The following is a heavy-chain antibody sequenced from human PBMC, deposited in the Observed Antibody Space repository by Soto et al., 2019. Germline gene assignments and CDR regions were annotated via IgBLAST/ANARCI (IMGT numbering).Heavy chain of an antibody. Sequence: QVQLQESGPGLVKPSQTLSLTCTVSGGSISSGGYYWSWIRQHPGKGLEWIGYIYYSGSTYYNPSLKSRVTISVDTSKNQFSLKLSSVTAVDTAVYYCARAVGTTVTTYYYYYGMDVWGQGTTVTVSS. CDR3: ARAVGTTVTTYYYYYGMDV. CDR1: GGSISSGGYY. V-gene: IGHV4-31*03. J-gene: IGHJ6*02. CDR2: IYYSGST. D-gene: IGHD4-17*01.